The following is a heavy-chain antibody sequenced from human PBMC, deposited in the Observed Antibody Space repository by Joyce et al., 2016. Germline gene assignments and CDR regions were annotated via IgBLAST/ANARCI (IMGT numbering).Heavy chain of an antibody. CDR1: GGSISSGNYY. CDR2: VFTSRTT. J-gene: IGHJ4*02. Sequence: QVQLQESGPGLVKPSQTLSLTCSVSGGSISSGNYYWSWIRQPAGKGLEWIGRVFTSRTTDYNASLKSRATVSVDTSQNQFSLKLRSVIAADTAMYFCARGRMGAYNYGPLDYWGQGTLVTVSS. D-gene: IGHD5-18*01. V-gene: IGHV4-61*02. CDR3: ARGRMGAYNYGPLDY.